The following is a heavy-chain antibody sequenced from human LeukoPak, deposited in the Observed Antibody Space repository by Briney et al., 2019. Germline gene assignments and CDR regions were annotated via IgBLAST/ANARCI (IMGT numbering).Heavy chain of an antibody. V-gene: IGHV4-59*01. J-gene: IGHJ4*02. Sequence: PSETLSLTCTVSGGSISSYYWSWIRQPPGKGLEWIGYIYYSGSTNYNPSLKSRVTISVDTSKNQFSLKLSSVTAADTAVYYCARGGCGGDCYYRLVGSARSPRLLDYWGQGTLVTVSS. D-gene: IGHD2-21*02. CDR1: GGSISSYY. CDR3: ARGGCGGDCYYRLVGSARSPRLLDY. CDR2: IYYSGST.